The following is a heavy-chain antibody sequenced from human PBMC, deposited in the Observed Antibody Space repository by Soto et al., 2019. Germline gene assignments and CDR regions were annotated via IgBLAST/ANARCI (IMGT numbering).Heavy chain of an antibody. Sequence: QLQLQESVPGLVKPSGTLSLTCTVSGGSISSDRYFWAWIRQPPGKGLDWIGGMLYSGSTYYNPSLKSRGHKSVDMSVDMSKNRVPLKLKSVSAADTATYFCARADYDDSYNYYFLPSDFAFWGQGTLVTVSS. J-gene: IGHJ4*02. CDR3: ARADYDDSYNYYFLPSDFAF. CDR2: MLYSGST. V-gene: IGHV4-39*02. CDR1: GGSISSDRYF. D-gene: IGHD3-22*01.